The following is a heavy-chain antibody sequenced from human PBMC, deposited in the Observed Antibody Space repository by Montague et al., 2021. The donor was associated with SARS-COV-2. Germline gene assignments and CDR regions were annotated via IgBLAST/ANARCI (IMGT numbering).Heavy chain of an antibody. V-gene: IGHV3-33*06. D-gene: IGHD3-16*01. Sequence: SLRLSCAASGFTFSSYGMHWVRQAPGKGLEWVAVIWYDGSNKYYADSVKGRFTISRDNSKNTLYLQMNSLRAEDTVVYYCAKESVWGAFDIWGQGTMVTVSS. CDR1: GFTFSSYG. CDR3: AKESVWGAFDI. CDR2: IWYDGSNK. J-gene: IGHJ3*02.